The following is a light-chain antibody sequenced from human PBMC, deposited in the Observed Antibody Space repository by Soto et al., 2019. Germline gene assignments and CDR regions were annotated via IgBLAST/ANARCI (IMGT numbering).Light chain of an antibody. CDR1: HSVDSN. J-gene: IGKJ5*01. CDR2: GIS. Sequence: EIVMTQSPGTLSLSPGETATLSCRASHSVDSNYLAWYQQKPGQAPRLLVYGISTRATDIPARFSGSGSGTEFTLTISSLQSEDFGIYYCQQHSKWPITFGQGTRLEIK. CDR3: QQHSKWPIT. V-gene: IGKV3-15*01.